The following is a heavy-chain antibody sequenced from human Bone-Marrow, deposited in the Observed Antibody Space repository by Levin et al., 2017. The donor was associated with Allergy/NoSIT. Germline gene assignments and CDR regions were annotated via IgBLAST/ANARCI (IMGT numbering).Heavy chain of an antibody. Sequence: PGGSLRLSCAASGFTFNNYAMSWVRQAPGKGLEWVSALSGGGINTYYADSVKGRFTISRDNSRNTVYLQMNSLRAEDTAVYYCAKSGESGGLLVRYPDYWGQGTLVTVSS. J-gene: IGHJ4*02. V-gene: IGHV3-23*01. CDR2: LSGGGINT. CDR1: GFTFNNYA. CDR3: AKSGESGGLLVRYPDY. D-gene: IGHD2-15*01.